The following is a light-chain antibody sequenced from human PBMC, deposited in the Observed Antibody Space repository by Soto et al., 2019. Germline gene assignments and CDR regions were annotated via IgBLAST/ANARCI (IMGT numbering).Light chain of an antibody. Sequence: QSALTQPRSVSGSPGQSVTISCTGTSSDVGGYNYVSWYQQHPGKAPKLLIYAVNMRPSGVPDRFSGSKSGNTASLTISGLQAEDEADYSCCSYAGSYPWVFGGGTKVTVL. J-gene: IGLJ3*02. CDR1: SSDVGGYNY. CDR2: AVN. V-gene: IGLV2-11*01. CDR3: CSYAGSYPWV.